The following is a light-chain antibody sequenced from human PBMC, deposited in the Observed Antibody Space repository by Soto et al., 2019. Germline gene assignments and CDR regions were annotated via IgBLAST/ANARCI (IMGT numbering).Light chain of an antibody. CDR3: QSYDRSLSVL. CDR2: GNS. J-gene: IGLJ2*01. V-gene: IGLV1-40*01. CDR1: SSNIGAGYG. Sequence: QSVLTQPPSVSGAPGQRVTISCTGSSSNIGAGYGVHWYQQLPGTAPKLLIYGNSNRPSGVPDRFSGSKSGTSASLAITGLQAEDEADYYCQSYDRSLSVLFGGGTKATVL.